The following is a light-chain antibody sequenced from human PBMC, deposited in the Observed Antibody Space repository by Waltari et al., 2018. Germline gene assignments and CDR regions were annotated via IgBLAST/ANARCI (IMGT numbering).Light chain of an antibody. CDR3: QHDHDQPLT. J-gene: IGKJ4*01. CDR1: HYVGSD. Sequence: EVVMTQSPSLLSVSQGESVTLLCRASHYVGSDLAWYQQKPGQPPRLLIFGASNRATGIPARFSGSGSGTDFALTISRLQSEDSAIYHCQHDHDQPLTFGGGTKVEV. V-gene: IGKV3-15*01. CDR2: GAS.